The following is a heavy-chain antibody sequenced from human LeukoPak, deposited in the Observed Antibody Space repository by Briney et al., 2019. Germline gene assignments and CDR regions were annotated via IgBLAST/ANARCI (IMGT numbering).Heavy chain of an antibody. CDR2: INHSGST. CDR3: ARALFTFGGVVEFYFDY. V-gene: IGHV4-34*01. D-gene: IGHD3-16*01. CDR1: GGSFSGYY. Sequence: SETLSLTCAVYGGSFSGYYWSWIRQPPGKGLEWIGEINHSGSTNYNPSLKSRVTISVDTSKNQFSLKLSSVTAADTAVYYCARALFTFGGVVEFYFDYWGQGTLVTVSS. J-gene: IGHJ4*02.